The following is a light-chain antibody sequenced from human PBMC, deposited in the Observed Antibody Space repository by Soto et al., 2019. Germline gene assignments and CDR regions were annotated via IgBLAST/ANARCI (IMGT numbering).Light chain of an antibody. CDR3: QQYGSSPFT. CDR1: ESVSSSY. CDR2: GAT. Sequence: EIVLTQSPGTLSLSPGESATLSCGASESVSSSYLAWYQQKPGQAPRLLIYGATTRLRGVPDRFSGSGSGTDFTLTISRLEPEDFAVYYCQQYGSSPFTFGPGTKGDI. V-gene: IGKV3-20*01. J-gene: IGKJ3*01.